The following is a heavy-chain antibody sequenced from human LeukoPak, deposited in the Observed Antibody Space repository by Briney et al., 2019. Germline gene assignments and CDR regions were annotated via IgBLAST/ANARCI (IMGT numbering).Heavy chain of an antibody. CDR1: GFTFSSYW. V-gene: IGHV3-7*01. CDR3: ARDFLRITMVRGVPDY. J-gene: IGHJ4*02. Sequence: GGSLRLSCAASGFTFSSYWMSWVRQAPGKGLEWVANIKQDGSEKYYVDSVKGRFTISRDNAKNSLYLQMNSLRAEDTAVYYCARDFLRITMVRGVPDYWGQGTLVTVSS. CDR2: IKQDGSEK. D-gene: IGHD3-10*01.